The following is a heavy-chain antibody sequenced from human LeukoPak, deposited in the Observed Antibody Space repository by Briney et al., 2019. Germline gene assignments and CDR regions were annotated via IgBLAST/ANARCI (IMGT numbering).Heavy chain of an antibody. V-gene: IGHV3-20*04. CDR3: ARAGTCFGGDCYAYIDY. CDR1: GFTFDDYG. CDR2: INGNGGST. D-gene: IGHD2-21*02. J-gene: IGHJ4*02. Sequence: GGSLRLSCAASGFTFDDYGMSWVRQAPGKGLEWVSGINGNGGSTGYADSVKGRFTISRDNAKNSLYLQMNSLRAEDTALYYCARAGTCFGGDCYAYIDYWGQGTLVTVSS.